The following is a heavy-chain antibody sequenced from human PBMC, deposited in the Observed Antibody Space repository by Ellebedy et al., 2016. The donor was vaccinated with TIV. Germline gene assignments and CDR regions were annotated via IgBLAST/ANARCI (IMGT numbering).Heavy chain of an antibody. CDR3: AKDRVNYGGAPYNGLDI. CDR1: GFTFSTYE. J-gene: IGHJ6*02. Sequence: GESLKISCAASGFTFSTYEMNWVRQAPGKGLEWVAFIRFDGNRANYADPAKGRFTISRDNSKNTLYLQMNSLRAEDTAVYYCAKDRVNYGGAPYNGLDIWGQGTTVTVSS. V-gene: IGHV3-30*02. CDR2: IRFDGNRA. D-gene: IGHD3-10*01.